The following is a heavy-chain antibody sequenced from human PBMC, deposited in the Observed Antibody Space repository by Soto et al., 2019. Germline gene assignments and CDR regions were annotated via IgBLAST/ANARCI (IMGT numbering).Heavy chain of an antibody. CDR2: ISATGGGT. CDR1: GCTVSNNY. CDR3: AKDRRAGGNSAFYFDF. J-gene: IGHJ4*02. V-gene: IGHV3-23*01. D-gene: IGHD3-16*01. Sequence: GGSLRLSCAVSGCTVSNNYMSWVRQAPGKGLEGVSLISATGGGTYYADSVKGRFTISRDNSHNTLYLQVHSLTAEDTAVYYCAKDRRAGGNSAFYFDFWGQGAQVTVSS.